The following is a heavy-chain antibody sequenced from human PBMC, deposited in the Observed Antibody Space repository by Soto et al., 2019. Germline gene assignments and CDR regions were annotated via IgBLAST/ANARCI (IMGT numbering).Heavy chain of an antibody. V-gene: IGHV1-46*03. J-gene: IGHJ4*02. CDR1: GYTFTNYY. Sequence: QVQLVQSGAEVKKPGASVKVSCKASGYTFTNYYMHWVRQAPGQGLEWMGLINPSGGTTSYAQKFQDRGTMTRDTSTSTVYMELSSLRSEDTAVYYCAREPHSGSLGADYWGQGTLVTVSS. CDR2: INPSGGTT. CDR3: AREPHSGSLGADY. D-gene: IGHD1-26*01.